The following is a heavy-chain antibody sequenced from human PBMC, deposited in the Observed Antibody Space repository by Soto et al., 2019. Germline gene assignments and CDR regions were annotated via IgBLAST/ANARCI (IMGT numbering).Heavy chain of an antibody. V-gene: IGHV1-24*01. CDR2: FDPEDGET. J-gene: IGHJ4*02. D-gene: IGHD1-26*01. Sequence: ASVKVSCRVSGYTLTELSMHWVRQAPGKGLEWMGGFDPEDGETIYAQKFQGRVTMTEDTSTDTAYMELSSLRSEDTAVYYCATRGSYEGIDFDYWGQGTLVTVSS. CDR1: GYTLTELS. CDR3: ATRGSYEGIDFDY.